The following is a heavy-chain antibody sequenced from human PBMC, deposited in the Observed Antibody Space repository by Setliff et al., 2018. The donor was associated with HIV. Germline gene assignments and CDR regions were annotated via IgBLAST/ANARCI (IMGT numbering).Heavy chain of an antibody. D-gene: IGHD2-21*01. V-gene: IGHV1-18*01. CDR3: ARLSIPAYYYMDV. CDR2: ISTYNGNT. Sequence: ASVKVSCKTSGYPFDSYGISWVRQAPGQGLEWMGWISTYNGNTNYAQKFQGRVTMTTVTSTSTAYMELRSLRSDDTAVYYCARLSIPAYYYMDVWGKGTTVTVSS. J-gene: IGHJ6*03. CDR1: GYPFDSYG.